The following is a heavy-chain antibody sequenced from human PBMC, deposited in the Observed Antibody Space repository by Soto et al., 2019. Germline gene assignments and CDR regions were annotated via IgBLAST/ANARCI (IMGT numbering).Heavy chain of an antibody. D-gene: IGHD5-18*01. CDR3: AREGSYSAYNFAHGIQLWSFDF. CDR2: IYYSGST. J-gene: IGHJ4*02. Sequence: SETLSLTCTVSGGSISSGGYYWSWIRQHPGKGLEWIGYIYYSGSTNYNPSLKSRVAMSVDTSKNHFSLNLSSVTAADMAVYYCAREGSYSAYNFAHGIQLWSFDFWGQGALVTVSS. V-gene: IGHV4-61*03. CDR1: GGSISSGGYY.